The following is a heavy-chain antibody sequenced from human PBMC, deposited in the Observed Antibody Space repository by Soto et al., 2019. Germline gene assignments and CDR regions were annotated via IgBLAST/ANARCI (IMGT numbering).Heavy chain of an antibody. D-gene: IGHD3-10*01. CDR3: ARRPCLSAYSFDY. V-gene: IGHV2-5*02. CDR1: GFSLSTPGVG. Sequence: QITLKESGPTLVKPTETLTLTCTFSGFSLSTPGVGVGWIRQPPGKTLGWLALIFWDDDKRYSPSLKSRVTVTKHTTKSQVVLTTTNMDPVDTATYYCARRPCLSAYSFDYWGQGTLVTVSS. J-gene: IGHJ4*02. CDR2: IFWDDDK.